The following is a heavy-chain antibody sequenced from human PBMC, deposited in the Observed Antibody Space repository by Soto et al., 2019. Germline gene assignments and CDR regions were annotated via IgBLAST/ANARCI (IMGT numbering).Heavy chain of an antibody. V-gene: IGHV3-7*03. CDR1: GFTFSIYG. J-gene: IGHJ4*02. D-gene: IGHD5-18*01. Sequence: PGGSLRLSGAASGFTFSIYGMTWVRQAPGKGLEWVANIKQDGIEKYYVDSVKGRFTISRDNAKNSLSLQMNSLRVEDTAVYYCARDFEGRYGSGPFEYLGQGTLVTVCS. CDR3: ARDFEGRYGSGPFEY. CDR2: IKQDGIEK.